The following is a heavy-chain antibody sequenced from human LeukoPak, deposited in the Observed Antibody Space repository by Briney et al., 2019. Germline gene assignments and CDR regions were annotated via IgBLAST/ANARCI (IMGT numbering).Heavy chain of an antibody. D-gene: IGHD6-13*01. CDR3: ARGVIAAAGSLLFDY. CDR1: GGSFSGYY. J-gene: IGHJ4*02. V-gene: IGHV4-34*01. CDR2: INHSGGT. Sequence: SETLSLTCAVYGGSFSGYYWSWIRQPPGKGLEWIGEINHSGGTNYNPSLKSRVTISVDTSKNQFSLKLSSVTAADTAVYYCARGVIAAAGSLLFDYWGQGTLVTVSS.